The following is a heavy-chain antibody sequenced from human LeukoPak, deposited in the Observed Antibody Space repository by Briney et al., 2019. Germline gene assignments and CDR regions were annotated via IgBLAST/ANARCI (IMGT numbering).Heavy chain of an antibody. D-gene: IGHD6-13*01. CDR1: GFTFSSYA. CDR2: ISGSGGST. CDR3: AKDRISSWALRGGGGLDY. V-gene: IGHV3-23*01. Sequence: QPGGSLRLSCAASGFTFSSYAMSWVRQAPGKGLEWVSAISGSGGSTYYADSVKGRFTISRDNSKNMLYLQMNSLRAEDTAVYYCAKDRISSWALRGGGGLDYWGQGTLVTVSS. J-gene: IGHJ4*02.